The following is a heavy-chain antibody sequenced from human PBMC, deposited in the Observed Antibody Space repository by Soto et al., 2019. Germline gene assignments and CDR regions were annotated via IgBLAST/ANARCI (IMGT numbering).Heavy chain of an antibody. D-gene: IGHD3-22*01. CDR1: GGSVSSGSYY. J-gene: IGHJ5*02. Sequence: SETLSLTCTVSGGSVSSGSYYWSWIRQPPGKGLEWIGHIYYSGSTNYNPSLKSRVTISVDTSKNQFSLKLSSVTAADTAVYYCARDGLQPYYYDSSGYYLKGFDPWGQGTLVTVSS. CDR2: IYYSGST. CDR3: ARDGLQPYYYDSSGYYLKGFDP. V-gene: IGHV4-61*01.